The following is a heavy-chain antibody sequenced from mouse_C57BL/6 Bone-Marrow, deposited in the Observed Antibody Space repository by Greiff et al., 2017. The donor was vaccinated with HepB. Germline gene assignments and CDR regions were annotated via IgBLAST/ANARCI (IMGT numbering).Heavy chain of an antibody. J-gene: IGHJ3*01. CDR3: ARPSYYFGSRWFAY. Sequence: EVKLMESGGDLVKPGGSLKLSCAASGFTFSSYGMSWVRQTPDEGLEWVATISSDGSYTYYPDSVKGRFTISRDNAKNTLYLQMSSLKSEDTAMYYCARPSYYFGSRWFAYWGQGTLVTVSA. V-gene: IGHV5-6*01. CDR2: ISSDGSYT. D-gene: IGHD1-1*01. CDR1: GFTFSSYG.